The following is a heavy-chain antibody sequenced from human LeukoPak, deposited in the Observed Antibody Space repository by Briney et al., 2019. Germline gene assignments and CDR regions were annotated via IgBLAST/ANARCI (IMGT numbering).Heavy chain of an antibody. CDR3: AKRDFDF. CDR1: GFTYSDCY. Sequence: GGSLRLSCAASGFTYSDCYRSWFRQAPGKGLQWVSYISSSGGSIYYADSVKGRFTISRDNTKNSLYLQMNSLSAEDTAVYYCAKRDFDFWGQGTLVIVSS. J-gene: IGHJ4*02. V-gene: IGHV3-11*01. CDR2: ISSSGGSI.